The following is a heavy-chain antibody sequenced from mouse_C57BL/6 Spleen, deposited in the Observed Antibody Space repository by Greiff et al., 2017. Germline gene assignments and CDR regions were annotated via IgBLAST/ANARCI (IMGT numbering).Heavy chain of an antibody. J-gene: IGHJ4*01. Sequence: EVMLVESGGGLVKPGGSLKLSCAASGFTFSDYGMHWVRQAPEKGLEWVAYISSGSSTIYYADTVKGRFTISRDNAKNTLFLQMTSLRSEDTAMYYCARFYGPDYYAMDYWGQGTSVTVSS. CDR3: ARFYGPDYYAMDY. V-gene: IGHV5-17*01. D-gene: IGHD1-1*02. CDR2: ISSGSSTI. CDR1: GFTFSDYG.